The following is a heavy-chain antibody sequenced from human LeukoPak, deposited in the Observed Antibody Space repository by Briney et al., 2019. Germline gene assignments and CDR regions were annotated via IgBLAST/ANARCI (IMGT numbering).Heavy chain of an antibody. Sequence: PGGSLRLSCAASGFTFSSYSMNWVRQAPGKGLEWVSFISSSSSYKYYADSVKGRLTISRDNAKNSLYLQMNSLRAEDTAVYYCARDYYYDSSGYYGRRGFDYWGRGTLVTVSS. D-gene: IGHD3-22*01. CDR3: ARDYYYDSSGYYGRRGFDY. CDR1: GFTFSSYS. V-gene: IGHV3-21*01. J-gene: IGHJ4*02. CDR2: ISSSSSYK.